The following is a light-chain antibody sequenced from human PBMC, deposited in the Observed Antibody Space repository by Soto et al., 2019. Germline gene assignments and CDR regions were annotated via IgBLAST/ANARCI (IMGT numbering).Light chain of an antibody. V-gene: IGLV2-14*01. CDR1: SSDVGAFNH. CDR2: EVT. Sequence: QSALTQPASLSGSPGQSITISCTGTSSDVGAFNHVSWYQQHPGKTPKLIIYEVTNRPSGVSNRFSGSKSGNTASLTISGLQAEDEADYYCNAYASTSARLFGGGTKLTVL. J-gene: IGLJ3*02. CDR3: NAYASTSARL.